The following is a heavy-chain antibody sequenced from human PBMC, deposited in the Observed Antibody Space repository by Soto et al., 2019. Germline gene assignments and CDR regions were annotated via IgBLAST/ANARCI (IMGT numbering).Heavy chain of an antibody. Sequence: SVKLSCKASGSTFSSYAISWVRQAPKQGLGWMGGIIPIFGTANYAQKFQGRVTITADESTSTAYMELSSLRSEDTAVYYCAREYIVVVPAAMAPHCSGGSCYEHDAFDIWGQGTMVTVSS. V-gene: IGHV1-69*13. CDR3: AREYIVVVPAAMAPHCSGGSCYEHDAFDI. J-gene: IGHJ3*02. D-gene: IGHD2-2*01. CDR2: IIPIFGTA. CDR1: GSTFSSYA.